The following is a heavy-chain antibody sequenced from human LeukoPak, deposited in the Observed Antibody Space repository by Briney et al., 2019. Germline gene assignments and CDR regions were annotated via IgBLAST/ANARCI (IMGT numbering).Heavy chain of an antibody. J-gene: IGHJ4*02. CDR1: GYSISSGYY. CDR2: IYHSGST. V-gene: IGHV4-38-2*02. D-gene: IGHD3-22*01. CDR3: ATSREDYYESSGLYGRFDY. Sequence: SETLSLTCTVSGYSISSGYYWGWIRQPPGKGLERIGSIYHSGSTYYNPSLKSRVTISVDTSKNQFSLKLSSVTAADTAVYYCATSREDYYESSGLYGRFDYWGQGTLVTVSS.